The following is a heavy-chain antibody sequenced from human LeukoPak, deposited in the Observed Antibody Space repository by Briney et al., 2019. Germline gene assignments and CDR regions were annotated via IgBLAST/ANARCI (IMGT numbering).Heavy chain of an antibody. CDR1: GYTFTGYY. Sequence: ASVTVSCKASGYTFTGYYMHWVRQAPGQGLEWMGWINPNSGGTNYAQKFQGRVTMTRDTSISTAYMELSRLRSDDTAVYYCARPYDSSGSIDYWGQGTLVTVSS. CDR2: INPNSGGT. CDR3: ARPYDSSGSIDY. J-gene: IGHJ4*02. V-gene: IGHV1-2*02. D-gene: IGHD3-22*01.